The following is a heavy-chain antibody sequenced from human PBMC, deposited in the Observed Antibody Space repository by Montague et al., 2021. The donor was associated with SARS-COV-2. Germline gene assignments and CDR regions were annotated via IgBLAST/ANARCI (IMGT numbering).Heavy chain of an antibody. J-gene: IGHJ6*02. CDR2: IYYSGST. D-gene: IGHD4-17*01. Sequence: SETLSLTCTVSGGSISSYYWSWIRQPPGKGLEWIGYIYYSGSTNYNPSLKSRVTISVDTSKNQFSLTLSSVTAADTAVYYCARYTRQIRLIVFDYGMDAWGQGTTVTVSS. V-gene: IGHV4-59*01. CDR1: GGSISSYY. CDR3: ARYTRQIRLIVFDYGMDA.